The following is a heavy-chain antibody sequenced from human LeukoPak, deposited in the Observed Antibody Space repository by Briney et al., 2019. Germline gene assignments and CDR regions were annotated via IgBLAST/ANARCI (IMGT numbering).Heavy chain of an antibody. D-gene: IGHD2-2*01. V-gene: IGHV3-30-3*01. Sequence: GGSLRLSCAASGFSFSTYAMHWVRQAPGKGLEWVAVISYDGSNKYYADSVKGRFTISRDNSKNTLYLQMNSLRAEDTAVYYCARERYCSSTSCYAFWYYYYGMDVWGQGTTVTVSS. J-gene: IGHJ6*02. CDR2: ISYDGSNK. CDR1: GFSFSTYA. CDR3: ARERYCSSTSCYAFWYYYYGMDV.